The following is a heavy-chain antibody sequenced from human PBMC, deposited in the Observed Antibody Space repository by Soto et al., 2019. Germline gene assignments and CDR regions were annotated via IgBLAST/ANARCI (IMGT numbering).Heavy chain of an antibody. J-gene: IGHJ5*02. CDR1: GGSISSGDYY. CDR3: AGMPYTSGLRFDP. CDR2: IYQSGVT. D-gene: IGHD6-19*01. V-gene: IGHV4-30-4*01. Sequence: SETLSLTCIVSGGSISSGDYYWSWIRQHPGKGLQWIGFIYQSGVTSYNPSLASRVSISLDRSNNQCSLKLKSVTAADTAVYFCAGMPYTSGLRFDPWGPGTLVTVSS.